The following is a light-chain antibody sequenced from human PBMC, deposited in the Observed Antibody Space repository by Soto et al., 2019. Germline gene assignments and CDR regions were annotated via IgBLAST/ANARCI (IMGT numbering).Light chain of an antibody. CDR3: QQLNDYPVT. J-gene: IGKJ5*01. CDR1: QGINSF. CDR2: AAS. Sequence: IQLTQSPSSLSASVGDSVTITCRASQGINSFLAWYQQRPGKAPKLLIYAASTLQSGVPSRFSGSGSGTDFTLTISSLQTEDFATYYCQQLNDYPVTFGQGTRLEI. V-gene: IGKV1-9*01.